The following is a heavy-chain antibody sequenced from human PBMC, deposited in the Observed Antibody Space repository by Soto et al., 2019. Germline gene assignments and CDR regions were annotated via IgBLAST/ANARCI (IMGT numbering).Heavy chain of an antibody. CDR2: IYSGGST. V-gene: IGHV3-53*01. Sequence: GGSLILSCADSGFTVSSNYMSWVRQAPGKGLEWVSVIYSGGSTYYADSVKGRFTISRDNSKNTLYLQMNSLRAEDTAVYYCAREPVVTAYYYYGMDVWGQGTTVTVSS. CDR1: GFTVSSNY. D-gene: IGHD2-15*01. J-gene: IGHJ6*02. CDR3: AREPVVTAYYYYGMDV.